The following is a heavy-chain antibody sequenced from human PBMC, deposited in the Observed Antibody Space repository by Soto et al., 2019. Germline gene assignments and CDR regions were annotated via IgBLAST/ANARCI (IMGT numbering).Heavy chain of an antibody. CDR2: IYYSGST. J-gene: IGHJ6*03. Sequence: SETLSLTCTVSGVSISSHYWSWIRQPPGQGLEWIGYIYYSGSTNYNPSLKSRVTISVDTSKNQFSLKLSSVTAADTAVYYCARGSDFWSGWGPDNYYYYMDVWGKGTTVTVSS. V-gene: IGHV4-59*08. D-gene: IGHD3-3*01. CDR3: ARGSDFWSGWGPDNYYYYMDV. CDR1: GVSISSHY.